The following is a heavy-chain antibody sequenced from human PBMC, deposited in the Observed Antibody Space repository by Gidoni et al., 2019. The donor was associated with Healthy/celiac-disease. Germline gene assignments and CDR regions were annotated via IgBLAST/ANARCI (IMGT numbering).Heavy chain of an antibody. J-gene: IGHJ5*02. D-gene: IGHD3-22*01. Sequence: EVQLVESGGGLLQPGRSLRRSCAASGFTFDDYALHWVRQAPGKGLEWGSGIGWNSGSLCDEYDVKGRFSISGDITNNSLYRKRNMLRAEGTALYYCAKEWYYDDISGDYGPNWFDPWGQGTLVTVSS. V-gene: IGHV3-9*01. CDR3: AKEWYYDDISGDYGPNWFDP. CDR1: GFTFDDYA. CDR2: IGWNSGSL.